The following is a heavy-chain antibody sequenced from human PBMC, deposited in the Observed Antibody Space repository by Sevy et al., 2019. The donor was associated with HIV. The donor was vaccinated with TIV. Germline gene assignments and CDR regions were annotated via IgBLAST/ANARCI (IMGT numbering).Heavy chain of an antibody. D-gene: IGHD3-16*01. CDR2: ISAIGDTT. J-gene: IGHJ4*02. Sequence: GGSLRLSCAASGFTLRSYAMNWVRQAPGKGLEWVSSISAIGDTTYYADFVRGRFTISRDNSKNTLYLQMNSLRVEDTAVYYCAKDLGPVFPPYYFDLWGQGTLVTVSS. CDR1: GFTLRSYA. CDR3: AKDLGPVFPPYYFDL. V-gene: IGHV3-23*01.